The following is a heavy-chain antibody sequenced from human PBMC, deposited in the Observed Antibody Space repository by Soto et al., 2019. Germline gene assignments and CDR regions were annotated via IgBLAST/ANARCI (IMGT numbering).Heavy chain of an antibody. CDR2: ITGSGSDT. D-gene: IGHD2-2*01. V-gene: IGHV3-23*01. CDR1: GFTFNNYA. CDR3: AKLGSSSWSPHYYFDY. J-gene: IGHJ4*02. Sequence: GSLRLSCAASGFTFNNYAMGWVRQAPGKGLEWVSAITGSGSDTYYVDSVKGRFTISRDNSKNTLYLQMNSLRAEDTALYYCAKLGSSSWSPHYYFDYWGQGTLVTVSS.